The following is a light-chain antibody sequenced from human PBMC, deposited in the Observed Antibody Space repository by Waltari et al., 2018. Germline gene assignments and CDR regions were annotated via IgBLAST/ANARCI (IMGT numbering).Light chain of an antibody. J-gene: IGKJ2*01. CDR1: QRVSSSY. CDR2: GAS. V-gene: IGKV3-20*01. CDR3: QQYGSSPKT. Sequence: RAGQRVSSSYLAWDQRKPGRAPRLLSYGASSRATGVPDRFSGSGSGTDFTLTISRLEPEDFAVYYCQQYGSSPKTFGQGTKLEIK.